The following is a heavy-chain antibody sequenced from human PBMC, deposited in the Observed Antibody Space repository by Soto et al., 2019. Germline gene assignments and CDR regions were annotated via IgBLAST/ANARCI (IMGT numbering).Heavy chain of an antibody. D-gene: IGHD2-15*01. J-gene: IGHJ4*02. CDR2: INAGNGNT. CDR1: GYTFTSYV. CDR3: ARDLGGWPDY. Sequence: ASLNVAYKASGYTFTSYVMDCSRPAHGQRLEWMGWINAGNGNTKYSQKFQGRVTISRDTSASTAYMELSSLRSEDTAVYYCARDLGGWPDYWGQGTLVTVSS. V-gene: IGHV1-3*01.